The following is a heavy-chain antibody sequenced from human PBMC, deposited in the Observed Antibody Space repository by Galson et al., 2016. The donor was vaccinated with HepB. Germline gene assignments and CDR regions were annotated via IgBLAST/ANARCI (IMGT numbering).Heavy chain of an antibody. CDR3: ARGHVANGH. CDR2: INSDDSDI. Sequence: CAASGFTFTKFWMHWFRQVPGKGPVWIARINSDDSDITYADSVKGRFTVSRDNAKNTVFLQMSSLRVEDTAVYYCARGHVANGHWGRGTLVTVSS. D-gene: IGHD2-21*01. CDR1: GFTFTKFW. V-gene: IGHV3-74*03. J-gene: IGHJ4*02.